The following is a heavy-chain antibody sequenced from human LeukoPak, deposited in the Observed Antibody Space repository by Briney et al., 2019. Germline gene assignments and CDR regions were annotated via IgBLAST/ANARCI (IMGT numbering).Heavy chain of an antibody. D-gene: IGHD6-19*01. V-gene: IGHV3-9*01. J-gene: IGHJ5*02. CDR2: ISWKSDTR. Sequence: GGFLRLSCAASGFSFDGNAMHWVRQAPGKGLEWVSGISWKSDTRGYADSVKGRFTISRDNAKNSLYLQMNSLRAEDTALYYCAKDGRGSGWYSGNWFDPWGQGTLVTVSS. CDR3: AKDGRGSGWYSGNWFDP. CDR1: GFSFDGNA.